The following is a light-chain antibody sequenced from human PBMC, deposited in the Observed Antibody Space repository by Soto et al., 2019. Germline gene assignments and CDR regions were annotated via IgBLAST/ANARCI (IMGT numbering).Light chain of an antibody. CDR2: DVS. J-gene: IGLJ1*01. CDR1: SSDVGGYNY. CDR3: CSYAGSYFYV. Sequence: QSVLTQPRSVSGSPGQSVTISCTRTSSDVGGYNYVSWYQQHPGKAPKLMIYDVSKRPSGVPDRFSGSKSGNTASLTISGLQAEDEADYYCCSYAGSYFYVFGTGTKVTVL. V-gene: IGLV2-11*01.